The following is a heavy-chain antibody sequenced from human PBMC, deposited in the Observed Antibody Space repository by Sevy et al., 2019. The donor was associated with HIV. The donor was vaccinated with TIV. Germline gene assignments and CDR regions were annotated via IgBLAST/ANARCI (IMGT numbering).Heavy chain of an antibody. CDR1: GFTFSDYY. CDR2: ISSSGSTI. J-gene: IGHJ6*02. V-gene: IGHV3-11*04. CDR3: ARDMYYYDSSGYYPRGDYYYYYGMTS. Sequence: GGSLRLSCAASGFTFSDYYMSWIRQAPGKGLEWVSYISSSGSTIYYADSVKGRFTISRDNAKNSLYLQMNSLRAEDTAVYYCARDMYYYDSSGYYPRGDYYYYYGMTSGAKGPRSPSP. D-gene: IGHD3-22*01.